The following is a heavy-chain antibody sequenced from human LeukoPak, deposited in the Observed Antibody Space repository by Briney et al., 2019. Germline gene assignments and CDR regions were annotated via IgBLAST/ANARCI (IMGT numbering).Heavy chain of an antibody. V-gene: IGHV3-30*18. J-gene: IGHJ4*02. CDR1: GFTFKTYG. Sequence: GRSLRLSCAGSGFTFKTYGIHWVRQAPGKGLEWVAGMSYDGGHRYYGDSVKGRFTISRDNSKDTVYVEMNSLRPEDTALYYCAKGCSSTSCAIEFDSWGQGTLVTVSS. CDR2: MSYDGGHR. D-gene: IGHD2-2*01. CDR3: AKGCSSTSCAIEFDS.